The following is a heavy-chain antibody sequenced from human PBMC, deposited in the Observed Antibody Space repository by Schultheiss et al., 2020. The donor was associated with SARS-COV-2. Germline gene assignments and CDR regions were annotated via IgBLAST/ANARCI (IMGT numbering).Heavy chain of an antibody. V-gene: IGHV3-23*01. CDR1: GFTFSSYA. Sequence: GGSLRLSCAASGFTFSSYAMSWVRQAPGKGLEWVSTISGSGGTTFYADTVKGRFTISRDNSRNTLYLQMDSLRAEDTTVYYCAKVIGDCSGGSCYIDIWGQWTMVTVSS. J-gene: IGHJ3*02. CDR3: AKVIGDCSGGSCYIDI. D-gene: IGHD2-15*01. CDR2: ISGSGGTT.